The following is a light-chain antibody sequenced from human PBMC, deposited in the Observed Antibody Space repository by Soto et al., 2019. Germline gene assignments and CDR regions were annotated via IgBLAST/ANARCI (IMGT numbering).Light chain of an antibody. CDR1: QSVSSDY. V-gene: IGKV3-20*01. CDR3: QHYDNSPPSVT. J-gene: IGKJ3*01. Sequence: EIVLTQSPDTLSLSPGERATLSCRASQSVSSDYLVWYQQKPGQAPRLLIYGASRRATGIPDRFSGSGSGTDFILTISRLAPEDFAVYYCQHYDNSPPSVTFGPGTKVDIK. CDR2: GAS.